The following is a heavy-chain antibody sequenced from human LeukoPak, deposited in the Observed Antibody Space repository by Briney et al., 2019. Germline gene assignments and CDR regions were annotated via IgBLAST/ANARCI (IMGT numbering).Heavy chain of an antibody. CDR1: GASISSYY. CDR3: ARGGSLLWFGEFNRYFDY. Sequence: SETLSLTCTVSGASISSYYWCWIRQPPGKGLEWIGYIYYSGSTNYNPSLKSRVTISVDTSKNQFSLKLSSVTAADTAVYYCARGGSLLWFGEFNRYFDYWGQGTLVTVSS. V-gene: IGHV4-59*12. CDR2: IYYSGST. J-gene: IGHJ4*02. D-gene: IGHD3-10*01.